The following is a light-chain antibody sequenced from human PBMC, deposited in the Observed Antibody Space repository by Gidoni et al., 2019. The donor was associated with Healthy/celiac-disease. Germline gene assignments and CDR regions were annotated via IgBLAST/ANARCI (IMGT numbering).Light chain of an antibody. V-gene: IGKV1D-12*01. CDR1: QGISRW. J-gene: IGKJ4*01. CDR3: QQANSFPS. Sequence: DIQMTQSPSSVSASVGARVTSTCRASQGISRWLAWYQQKPGKAPNLLIDAASSLQSGVPSRFSGSGSGTDFTLTISSLQPEDFATYYCQQANSFPSFGGGTKVEIK. CDR2: AAS.